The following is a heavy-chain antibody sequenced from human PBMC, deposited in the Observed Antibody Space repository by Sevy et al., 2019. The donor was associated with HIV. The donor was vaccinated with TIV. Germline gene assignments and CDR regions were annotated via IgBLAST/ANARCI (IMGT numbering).Heavy chain of an antibody. J-gene: IGHJ6*02. Sequence: ASVKVSCKASGYTFTSYAMHWVRQAPGQRLEWMGWINAGNGNTKYSQKFQGRVTITRETSASTAYMEPSSLRSEDTAVYYCARVVGSGSYSGMDVWGQGTTVTVSS. CDR2: INAGNGNT. D-gene: IGHD3-10*01. CDR1: GYTFTSYA. CDR3: ARVVGSGSYSGMDV. V-gene: IGHV1-3*01.